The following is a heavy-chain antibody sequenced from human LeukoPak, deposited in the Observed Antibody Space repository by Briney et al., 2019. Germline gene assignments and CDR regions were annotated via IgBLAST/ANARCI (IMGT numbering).Heavy chain of an antibody. Sequence: GGSLRLSCATSGFTFSNYYMSWIRQAPGKGLEWVAYITSGGSTIYYADSVKGRFTISRDNAKNSLFLQMNSLRAEDTAVYYCARGVAVAGMGWFDPWGQGTLVTVSS. J-gene: IGHJ5*02. V-gene: IGHV3-11*01. CDR1: GFTFSNYY. D-gene: IGHD6-19*01. CDR3: ARGVAVAGMGWFDP. CDR2: ITSGGSTI.